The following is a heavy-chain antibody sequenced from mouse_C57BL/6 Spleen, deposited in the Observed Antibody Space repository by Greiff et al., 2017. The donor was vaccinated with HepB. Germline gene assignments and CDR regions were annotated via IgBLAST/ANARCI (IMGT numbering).Heavy chain of an antibody. CDR3: TPVSYGTPDFAY. V-gene: IGHV14-3*01. J-gene: IGHJ3*01. CDR1: GFNIKNTY. D-gene: IGHD1-1*01. CDR2: IDPANGNT. Sequence: VQLQQSVAELVRPGASVKLSCTASGFNIKNTYMHWVKQRPEQGLEWIGRIDPANGNTKYAPKFQGKATITADTSSNTAYLQLSSLASEDPAIYYCTPVSYGTPDFAYWGQGTLVTVSS.